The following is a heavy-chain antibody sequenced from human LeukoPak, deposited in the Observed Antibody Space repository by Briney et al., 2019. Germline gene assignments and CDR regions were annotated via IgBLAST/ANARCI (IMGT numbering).Heavy chain of an antibody. V-gene: IGHV3-21*01. CDR3: ARDVGASAPDAFDI. CDR2: ISTSSNYI. J-gene: IGHJ3*02. D-gene: IGHD1-26*01. Sequence: RSLRLSCTASGFTFSTYNMNWVRQAPGKGLEWVSSISTSSNYIYYADSVKGRFTISRDNAKNSLYLQMNSLRVEDTDVYYCARDVGASAPDAFDIWGQGTMVTVSS. CDR1: GFTFSTYN.